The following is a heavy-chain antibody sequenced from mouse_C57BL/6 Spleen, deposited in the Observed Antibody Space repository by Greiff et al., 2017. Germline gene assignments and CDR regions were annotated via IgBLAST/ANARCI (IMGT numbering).Heavy chain of an antibody. CDR1: GYTFTGYW. CDR2: ILPGSGST. D-gene: IGHD1-1*01. Sequence: QVQLQQSGAELMKPGASVKLSCKATGYTFTGYWIEWVKQRPGHGLEWIGEILPGSGSTNYNEKFKGKATFPADTSSHTAYMQLSSLTTEYSAISYCARYVNSSYSFDWYFDVWGTGTTVNVSS. CDR3: ARYVNSSYSFDWYFDV. J-gene: IGHJ1*03. V-gene: IGHV1-9*01.